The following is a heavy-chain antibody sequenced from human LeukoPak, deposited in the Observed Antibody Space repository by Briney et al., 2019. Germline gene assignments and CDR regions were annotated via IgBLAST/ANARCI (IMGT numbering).Heavy chain of an antibody. V-gene: IGHV1-46*01. Sequence: XWVRXAPXXXXEXMGXINPSGGSTSYAQKFQGRVTMTRDTSTGTVYMELSSLRSEDTAVYYCAREGIAVAGTPIDYWGQGTLVTVSS. CDR2: INPSGGST. CDR3: AREGIAVAGTPIDY. D-gene: IGHD6-19*01. J-gene: IGHJ4*02.